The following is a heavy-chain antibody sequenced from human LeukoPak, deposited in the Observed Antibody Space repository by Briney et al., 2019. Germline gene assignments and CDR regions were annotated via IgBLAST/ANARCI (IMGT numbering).Heavy chain of an antibody. V-gene: IGHV4-59*01. CDR2: IYYTGST. D-gene: IGHD5-12*01. CDR3: ARVVYSGYDFRGAMDV. J-gene: IGHJ6*03. Sequence: SETLSLTCSVSGGSIISYYWSWIRQPPGKGLEWIGYIYYTGSTNHNPPLKSRVTISVDTSKNQFSLKLSSVTAADTAVYYCARVVYSGYDFRGAMDVWGKGTTVTVSS. CDR1: GGSIISYY.